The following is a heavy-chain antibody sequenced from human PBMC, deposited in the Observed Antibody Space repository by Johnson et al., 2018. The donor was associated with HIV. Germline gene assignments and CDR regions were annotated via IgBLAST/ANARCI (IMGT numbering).Heavy chain of an antibody. D-gene: IGHD5-24*01. CDR3: AKDFTDGAFDI. CDR1: GFTFDDCG. J-gene: IGHJ3*02. V-gene: IGHV3-23*04. Sequence: MQLVESGGGVVRPGGSLRLSCAASGFTFDDCGMSWVRQGPGKGLEWVSVISGGGSTYYADAVKGRFTISRDNSKNTLHLQMNSLRVEDTAVYYCAKDFTDGAFDIWGQGTMVTVFS. CDR2: ISGGGST.